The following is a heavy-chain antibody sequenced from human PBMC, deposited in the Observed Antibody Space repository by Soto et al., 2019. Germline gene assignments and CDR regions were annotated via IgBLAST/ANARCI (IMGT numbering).Heavy chain of an antibody. CDR3: AKVYDYVWGSYADD. CDR2: INWNSGSM. Sequence: GGSLRLSCAASGFTFEDYAMHWVRQAPGKGLEWVSGINWNSGSMGYADSVKGRFTISRDNAKNSLYLQMNSLRPEDTALYYCAKVYDYVWGSYADDWGKGTLVTVAS. J-gene: IGHJ4*02. D-gene: IGHD3-16*01. V-gene: IGHV3-9*01. CDR1: GFTFEDYA.